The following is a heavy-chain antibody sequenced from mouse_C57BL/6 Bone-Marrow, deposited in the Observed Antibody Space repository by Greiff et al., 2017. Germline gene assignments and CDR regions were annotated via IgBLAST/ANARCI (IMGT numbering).Heavy chain of an antibody. CDR2: IYPRSGNT. Sequence: VQLQQSGAELARPGASVKLSCKASGYTFTSYGISWVKQRTGQGLEWIGEIYPRSGNTYYNEKFKGKATMTADKSYSTAYMELRSLTSEDSAVYFCAPTAQAFAYWGQGTLVTVSA. J-gene: IGHJ3*01. D-gene: IGHD3-2*02. CDR1: GYTFTSYG. V-gene: IGHV1-81*01. CDR3: APTAQAFAY.